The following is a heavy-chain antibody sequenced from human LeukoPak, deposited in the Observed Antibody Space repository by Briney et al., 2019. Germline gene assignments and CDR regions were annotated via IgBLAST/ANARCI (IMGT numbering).Heavy chain of an antibody. D-gene: IGHD3-9*01. V-gene: IGHV1-24*01. CDR3: ATVLDYDILTGYYTKPLFDY. CDR1: GFTFSSYG. Sequence: GGSLRLSCAASGFTFSSYGMHWVRQAPGKGLEWMGGFDPEDGETIYAQKFQGRVTMTEDTSTDTAYMELSSLRSEDTAVYYCATVLDYDILTGYYTKPLFDYWGQGTLVTVSS. CDR2: FDPEDGET. J-gene: IGHJ4*02.